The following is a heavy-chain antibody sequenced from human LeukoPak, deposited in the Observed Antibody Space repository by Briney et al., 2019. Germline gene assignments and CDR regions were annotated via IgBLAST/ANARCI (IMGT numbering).Heavy chain of an antibody. V-gene: IGHV3-11*01. CDR1: GFTFSDYY. J-gene: IGHJ6*03. Sequence: GGSLRLSCAASGFTFSDYYMSWIRQAPGKGLEWVSYISSSGSTIYYADSVKGRFTISSDNAKNSLYLQMNSLRAEDTAVYYCVVAAAANDYYYMDVWGKGTTVTISS. D-gene: IGHD6-13*01. CDR2: ISSSGSTI. CDR3: VVAAAANDYYYMDV.